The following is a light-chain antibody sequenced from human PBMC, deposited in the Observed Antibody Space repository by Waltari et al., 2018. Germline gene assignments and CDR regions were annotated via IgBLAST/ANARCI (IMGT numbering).Light chain of an antibody. J-gene: IGLJ2*01. CDR3: CSYAGYSTFV. CDR1: SSDVGSYHF. V-gene: IGLV2-23*03. Sequence: QSALTQPASVSGSPGRSITISCHGTSSDVGSYHFVSWYQQHPGKAPKLMIYEGSKRPSGVSNRFSGSKSGNTASLTISGLQAEDEADYYCCSYAGYSTFVFGGGTKLTVL. CDR2: EGS.